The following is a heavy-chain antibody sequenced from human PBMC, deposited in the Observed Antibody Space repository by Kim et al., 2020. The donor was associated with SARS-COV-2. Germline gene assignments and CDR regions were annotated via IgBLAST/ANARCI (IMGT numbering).Heavy chain of an antibody. V-gene: IGHV3-30-3*01. D-gene: IGHD2-15*01. Sequence: GGSLRLSCAASGFTFSSYAMHWVRQAPGKGLEWVAVISYDGSNKYYADSVKGRFTISRDNSKNTLYLQMNSLRAEDTAVYYCARELAATPPSYYYYGMDVWGQGTTVTVSS. CDR1: GFTFSSYA. J-gene: IGHJ6*02. CDR2: ISYDGSNK. CDR3: ARELAATPPSYYYYGMDV.